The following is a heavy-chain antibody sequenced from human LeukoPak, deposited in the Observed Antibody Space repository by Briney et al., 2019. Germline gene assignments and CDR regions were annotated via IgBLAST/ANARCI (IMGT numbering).Heavy chain of an antibody. CDR3: ARQRITIFGVVQYYFDY. Sequence: GGSLRLSCAASGFTFSTYAMSWVRQAPGKGLEWVANIKQDGSEKYYVDSVKGRFTISRDNAKNSLYLQMNSLRAEDTAVYYCARQRITIFGVVQYYFDYWGQGTLVTVSS. D-gene: IGHD3-3*01. CDR1: GFTFSTYA. J-gene: IGHJ4*02. CDR2: IKQDGSEK. V-gene: IGHV3-7*01.